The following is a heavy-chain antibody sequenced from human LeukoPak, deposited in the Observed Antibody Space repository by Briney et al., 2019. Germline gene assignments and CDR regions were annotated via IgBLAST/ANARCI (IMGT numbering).Heavy chain of an antibody. CDR1: GYTFTSYG. CDR3: AGQGGLAMGPLDY. V-gene: IGHV1-18*01. D-gene: IGHD5-18*01. Sequence: ASVKVSCKASGYTFTSYGISWVRQAPGQGLEWMGWISAYNGNTNYAQKFQGRVTMTRDTSTSTVYMELSSLRSEDTAVYYCAGQGGLAMGPLDYWGQGTLVTVSS. CDR2: ISAYNGNT. J-gene: IGHJ4*02.